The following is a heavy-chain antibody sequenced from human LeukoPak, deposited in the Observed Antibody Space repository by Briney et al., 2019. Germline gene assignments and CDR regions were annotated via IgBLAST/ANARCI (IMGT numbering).Heavy chain of an antibody. J-gene: IGHJ4*02. V-gene: IGHV3-23*01. CDR2: ISGSGDST. D-gene: IGHD3-9*01. CDR1: RFTFSTYA. CDR3: AKVKTSGWTYFDY. Sequence: GGSLRLSCAASRFTFSTYAMSWVRQAPGKGLEWVSAISGSGDSTYYADSVKGRFTISRDNSKNTLYLQMNSLRAEDTAVYYCAKVKTSGWTYFDYWGQGTLVTVSS.